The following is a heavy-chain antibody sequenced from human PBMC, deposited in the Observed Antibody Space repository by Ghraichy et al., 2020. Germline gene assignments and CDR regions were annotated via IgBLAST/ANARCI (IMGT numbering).Heavy chain of an antibody. CDR1: GFIFSKAW. CDR2: IKSKTDGGAT. CDR3: TTGMTSGQNF. Sequence: GGSLRLSCAASGFIFSKAWMNWVRQAPGKGLEWIGRIKSKTDGGATEYAAPLKDRFTISRDDSENTLYLQMNSLKTEDTAVYFCTTGMTSGQNFWGQGTLVTVSS. D-gene: IGHD1-14*01. V-gene: IGHV3-15*01. J-gene: IGHJ4*02.